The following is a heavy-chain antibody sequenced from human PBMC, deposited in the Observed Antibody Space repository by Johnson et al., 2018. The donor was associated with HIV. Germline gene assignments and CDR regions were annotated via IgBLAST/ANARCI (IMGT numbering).Heavy chain of an antibody. CDR3: ARDRLWFGESDAFDI. J-gene: IGHJ3*02. V-gene: IGHV3-11*04. CDR1: GFTFSDYY. Sequence: QVLLVESGGGLVKPGGSLRLSCAASGFTFSDYYMSWIRQAPGKGLAWVSYISSSGSTIYYADYVTGRFTISRDNAKNSLYLQMNSLRAEDTAVYYCARDRLWFGESDAFDIWGQGTMVTVSS. D-gene: IGHD3-10*01. CDR2: ISSSGSTI.